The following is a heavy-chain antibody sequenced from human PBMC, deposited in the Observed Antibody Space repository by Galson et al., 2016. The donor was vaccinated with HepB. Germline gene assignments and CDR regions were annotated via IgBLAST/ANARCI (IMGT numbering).Heavy chain of an antibody. CDR1: GFTFTTYS. J-gene: IGHJ6*02. V-gene: IGHV3-21*06. D-gene: IGHD5-24*01. Sequence: SLSLSCAVSGFTFTTYSMRWVRQVPGKGLEWVSSISSRSSYIYYADSVKGRFTISRDNARNSLYLEINSLRAEDTALYYCARLGAGAMPTNFERDYYYGMDFWGQGTTVTVSS. CDR3: ARLGAGAMPTNFERDYYYGMDF. CDR2: ISSRSSYI.